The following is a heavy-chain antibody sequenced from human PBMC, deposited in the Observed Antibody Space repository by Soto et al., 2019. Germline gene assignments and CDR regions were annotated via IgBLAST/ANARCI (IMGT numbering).Heavy chain of an antibody. CDR3: ARDKSPAEMAFGF. V-gene: IGHV3-53*01. CDR2: IYTNAGGST. J-gene: IGHJ4*02. Sequence: GGSLRLSCAASGFTVSNNYISWVRQAPGKGLEWVSIIYTNAGGSTYYADSVRGRFTISRDNSKNTLYLQLNSLRAEDTAVYCCARDKSPAEMAFGFWGQGTLVTVSS. CDR1: GFTVSNNY. D-gene: IGHD3-3*01.